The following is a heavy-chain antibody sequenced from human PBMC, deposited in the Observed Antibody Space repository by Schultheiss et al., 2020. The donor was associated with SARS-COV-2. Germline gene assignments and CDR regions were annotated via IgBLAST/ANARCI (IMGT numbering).Heavy chain of an antibody. V-gene: IGHV3-48*03. D-gene: IGHD2-2*01. CDR2: ISSSGSTI. CDR3: ARERGGEDIVVVPAADY. Sequence: GESLKISCAASGFTFSSYEMNWVRQAPGKGLEWVSYISSSGSTIYYADSVKGRFTISRDNAKNSLYLQMNSLRAEDTAVYYCARERGGEDIVVVPAADYWGQGTLVTVSS. CDR1: GFTFSSYE. J-gene: IGHJ4*02.